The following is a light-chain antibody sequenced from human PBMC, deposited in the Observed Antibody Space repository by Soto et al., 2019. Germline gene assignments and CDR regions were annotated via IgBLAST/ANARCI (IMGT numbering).Light chain of an antibody. V-gene: IGKV3-20*01. CDR2: GAS. CDR1: QSVSSTY. J-gene: IGKJ5*01. CDR3: QQYGYLIT. Sequence: EIVLTQSPGTLSLSPGDTATLSCRASQSVSSTYLAWYQQKPGQAPRLLIYGASSRATGIPDRFSGSGSGTDLTLTISGLEPEDFAVYYCQQYGYLITFGQGTRLEIK.